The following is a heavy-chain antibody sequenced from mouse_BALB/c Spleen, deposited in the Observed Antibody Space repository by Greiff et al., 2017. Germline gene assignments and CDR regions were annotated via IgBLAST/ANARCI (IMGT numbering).Heavy chain of an antibody. V-gene: IGHV1S126*01. J-gene: IGHJ1*01. CDR3: ARPYGSRGYFDV. D-gene: IGHD1-1*01. CDR1: GYSFTSYW. Sequence: QVQLKQSGPQLVRPGASVKISCKASGYSFTSYWMHWVKQRPGQGLEWIGMIDPSDSETRLNQKFKDKATLTVDKSSRTAYMQLSSPTSEDSAVYYCARPYGSRGYFDVWGAGTTVTVSS. CDR2: IDPSDSET.